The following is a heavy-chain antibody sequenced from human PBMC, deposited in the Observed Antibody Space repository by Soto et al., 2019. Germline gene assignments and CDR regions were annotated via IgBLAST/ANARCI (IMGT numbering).Heavy chain of an antibody. J-gene: IGHJ6*01. CDR1: GFAFAKYA. D-gene: IGHD3-16*01. CDR3: AKASSWYYYYSMDV. Sequence: PGVSLTLSCPTNGFAFAKYARSWALEAPGKGLEWVSGVSGRGGSKYYSDSVKGRYTKSKSTSKETLYLQVNTLRFEDTGIYYCAKASSWYYYYSMDVWGRGT. CDR2: VSGRGGSK. V-gene: IGHV3-23*01.